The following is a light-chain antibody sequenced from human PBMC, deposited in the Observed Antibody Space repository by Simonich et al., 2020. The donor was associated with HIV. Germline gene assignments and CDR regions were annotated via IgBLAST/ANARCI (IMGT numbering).Light chain of an antibody. CDR1: QSVSSY. Sequence: DIVMTQSPATLSVYPGERATLSCRASQSVSSYLAWYHQKPGQAPRLLIYGASSRATGIPARFSGSGSDTEFILTISSMQSEDFAVYFCQQYKDLILTFGGGTKVDIK. V-gene: IGKV3-15*01. CDR3: QQYKDLILT. J-gene: IGKJ4*01. CDR2: GAS.